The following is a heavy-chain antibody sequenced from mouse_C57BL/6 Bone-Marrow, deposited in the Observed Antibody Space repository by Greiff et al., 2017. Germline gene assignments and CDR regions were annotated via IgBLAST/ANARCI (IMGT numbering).Heavy chain of an antibody. CDR3: ASITTVVASPAY. CDR1: GFTFSSYG. V-gene: IGHV5-6*01. D-gene: IGHD1-1*01. Sequence: EVKLMESGGDLVKPGGSLKLSCAASGFTFSSYGMSWVRQTPDKRLEWVATISSGGSYTYYPDSVKGRFTISRDNTKNNLYLQMSSLKSEDTAMYYCASITTVVASPAYWGQGTLVTVSA. CDR2: ISSGGSYT. J-gene: IGHJ3*01.